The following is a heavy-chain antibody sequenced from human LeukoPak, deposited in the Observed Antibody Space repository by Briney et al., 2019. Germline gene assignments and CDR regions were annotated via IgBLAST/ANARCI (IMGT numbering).Heavy chain of an antibody. CDR1: GGTFSNYA. J-gene: IGHJ4*02. Sequence: SVKVSCKASGGTFSNYAISWVRQAPGQGLERMGGIIPIFGTTNYAQKFQGRVTITADASTNTAYMELSILRSEDTAVYYCATDSSRYCSGGSCRDYWGQGTLVTVSS. V-gene: IGHV1-69*13. D-gene: IGHD2-15*01. CDR3: ATDSSRYCSGGSCRDY. CDR2: IIPIFGTT.